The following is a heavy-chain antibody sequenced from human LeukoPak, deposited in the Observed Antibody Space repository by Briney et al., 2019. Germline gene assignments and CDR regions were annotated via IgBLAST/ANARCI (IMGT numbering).Heavy chain of an antibody. D-gene: IGHD3-22*01. CDR2: IYPGDSDT. CDR1: VSSFTSYW. Sequence: GESLQISCKGSVSSFTSYWIGWVRQMPGKGLEWMGIIYPGDSDTRYSPSFQGQVTISADKSISTAYLQWSSLKASDTAMYYCAMGYDSSGYYPPDFDYWGQGTLVTVSS. J-gene: IGHJ4*02. V-gene: IGHV5-51*01. CDR3: AMGYDSSGYYPPDFDY.